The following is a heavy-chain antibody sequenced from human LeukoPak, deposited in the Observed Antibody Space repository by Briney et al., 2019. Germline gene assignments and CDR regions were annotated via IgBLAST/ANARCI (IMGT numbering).Heavy chain of an antibody. CDR3: ARDVHYDSSGPDY. J-gene: IGHJ4*02. CDR2: IYHSGST. Sequence: SETLSLTCTVSGGSISSSSYSWGWIRQPPGKGLEWIGSIYHSGSTYYNPSLKSRVTISVDTSKNQFSLKLSSVTAADTAVYYCARDVHYDSSGPDYWGQGTLVTVSS. CDR1: GGSISSSSYS. V-gene: IGHV4-39*07. D-gene: IGHD3-22*01.